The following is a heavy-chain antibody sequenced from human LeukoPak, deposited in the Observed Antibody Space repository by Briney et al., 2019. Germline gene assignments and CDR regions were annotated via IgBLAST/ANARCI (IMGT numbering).Heavy chain of an antibody. CDR3: ARDRQNFNY. V-gene: IGHV3-7*04. CDR1: AFTFSTYW. J-gene: IGHJ4*02. CDR2: IKPDGSQK. Sequence: GGSLRLSCVASAFTFSTYWMTWVRQAPGKGLEWVANIKPDGSQKYYVDSVKGRSTISRDNAKNSLYLQMNSLRAEDTAVYYCARDRQNFNYWGQGTLVTVSS.